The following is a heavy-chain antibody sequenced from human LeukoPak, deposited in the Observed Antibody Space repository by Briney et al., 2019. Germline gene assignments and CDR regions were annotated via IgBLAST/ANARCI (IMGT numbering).Heavy chain of an antibody. CDR3: AKLAGGSYQGSVFHI. CDR1: GFTFTDFG. Sequence: GGSLRLSCAASGFTFTDFGMTWVRQAPGKGLEWVSAICTTDGTTYYADSVKGRFTIPRDNSKNTVYLQMSSLRAEDTAIYHCAKLAGGSYQGSVFHIWGQGTMVTVYS. V-gene: IGHV3-23*01. D-gene: IGHD6-19*01. J-gene: IGHJ3*02. CDR2: ICTTDGTT.